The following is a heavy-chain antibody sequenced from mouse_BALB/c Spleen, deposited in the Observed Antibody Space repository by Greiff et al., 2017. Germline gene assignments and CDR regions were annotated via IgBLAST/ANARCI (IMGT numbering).Heavy chain of an antibody. CDR3: TRRYYGTYYYAMDY. J-gene: IGHJ4*01. CDR2: IYPGNSDT. CDR1: GYSFTSYW. V-gene: IGHV1-5*01. Sequence: EVQLQQSGTVLARPGASVKMSCKASGYSFTSYWMHWVKQRPGQGLEWIGAIYPGNSDTSYNQKFKGKAKLTAVTSASTAYMELSSLTNEDSAVYYCTRRYYGTYYYAMDYWGQGTSVTVSS. D-gene: IGHD2-1*01.